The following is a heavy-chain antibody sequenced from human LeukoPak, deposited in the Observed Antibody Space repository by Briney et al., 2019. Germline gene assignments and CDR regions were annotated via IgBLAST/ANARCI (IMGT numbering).Heavy chain of an antibody. CDR2: MNSDGSST. Sequence: GGSLRLSCAASGFTFSSYWMHWVRQAPGKGLVWVSRMNSDGSSTSYADSVKGRLTISRDNAKKTLYLQMKSPRAEDTAVYYCTREDSSGYPDYWGQGTLVTVSS. V-gene: IGHV3-74*01. CDR1: GFTFSSYW. J-gene: IGHJ4*02. CDR3: TREDSSGYPDY. D-gene: IGHD3-22*01.